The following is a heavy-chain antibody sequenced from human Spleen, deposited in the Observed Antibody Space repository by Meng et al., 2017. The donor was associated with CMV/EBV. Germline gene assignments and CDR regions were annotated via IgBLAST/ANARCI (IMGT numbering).Heavy chain of an antibody. CDR1: GGSFSGYY. CDR3: ARVEAMVRGVVDY. CDR2: INHSGST. V-gene: IGHV4-34*01. J-gene: IGHJ4*02. Sequence: CGVYGGSFSGYYWSWIRQPPGKGLEWIGEINHSGSTNYNPSLKSRVTISVDTSKNQFSLKLSSVTAADTAVYYCARVEAMVRGVVDYWGQGTLVTVSS. D-gene: IGHD3-10*01.